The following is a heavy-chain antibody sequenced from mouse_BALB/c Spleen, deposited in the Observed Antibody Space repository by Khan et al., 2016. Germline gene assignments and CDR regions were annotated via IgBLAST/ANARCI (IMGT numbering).Heavy chain of an antibody. CDR3: ARRRDYGSSPAWFAY. CDR2: ILPGGGTT. V-gene: IGHV1-9*01. J-gene: IGHJ3*01. D-gene: IGHD1-1*01. CDR1: GYTFRSYW. Sequence: VQLQESGAELMKPGASVKISCKATGYTFRSYWIEWVKQRPGHGLEWIGEILPGGGTTNYNEKFQGKAIFTADSSSNTAYMQFSSLTSEDSAVYYCARRRDYGSSPAWFAYWGQGTLVTVSA.